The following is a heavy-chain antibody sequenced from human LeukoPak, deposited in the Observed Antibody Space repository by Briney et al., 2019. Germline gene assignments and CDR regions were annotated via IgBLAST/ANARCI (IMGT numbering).Heavy chain of an antibody. CDR1: GGTFSSYA. J-gene: IGHJ6*02. V-gene: IGHV1-69*13. CDR3: ARGSPGSHYDILTGYYGMDV. Sequence: SVKVSCKASGGTFSSYAIGWVRQAPGQGLEWMGGIIPIFGTANYAQKFQGRVTITADESTSTAYMELSSLRSEDTAVYYCARGSPGSHYDILTGYYGMDVWGQGTTVTVSS. D-gene: IGHD3-9*01. CDR2: IIPIFGTA.